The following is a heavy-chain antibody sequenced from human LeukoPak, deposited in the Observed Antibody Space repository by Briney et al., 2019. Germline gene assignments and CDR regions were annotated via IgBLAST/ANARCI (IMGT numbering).Heavy chain of an antibody. J-gene: IGHJ4*02. V-gene: IGHV3-30*18. CDR2: ISYDGSNK. CDR1: GFTFSSYG. CDR3: AKGSNFGGYSYGYFDY. Sequence: GGSLRLSCAASGFTFSSYGMHWVRQAPGKGLEWVAVISYDGSNKYYADSVKGRFTISRDNSKNTLYLQMNSLRAEDMALYYCAKGSNFGGYSYGYFDYWGQGTLVTVSS. D-gene: IGHD5-18*01.